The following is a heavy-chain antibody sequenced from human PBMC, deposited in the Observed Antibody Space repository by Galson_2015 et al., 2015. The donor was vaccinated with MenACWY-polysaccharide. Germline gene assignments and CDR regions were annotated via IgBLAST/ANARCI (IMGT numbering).Heavy chain of an antibody. CDR1: GFTFSNYW. CDR3: ARPRGDY. CDR2: IKHDGSDK. J-gene: IGHJ4*02. Sequence: LSCAASGFTFSNYWMSWGRQSPGQRLEWVANIKHDGSDKNYVDSVKGRFTISRDNAKNSLYLQMNSLRAEDTAVYYCARPRGDYWGQGTLVTVSS. V-gene: IGHV3-7*01.